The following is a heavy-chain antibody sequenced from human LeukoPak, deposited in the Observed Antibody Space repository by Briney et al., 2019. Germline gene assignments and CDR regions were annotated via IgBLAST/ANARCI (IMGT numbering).Heavy chain of an antibody. CDR2: ISGSGGST. CDR1: GFTFSSYA. CDR3: AKDRGPYGDYDYFDY. V-gene: IGHV3-23*01. Sequence: PGGSLRLSCAASGFTFSSYAMSWVRQAPGKGLEWVSAISGSGGSTYYVDSVKGRFTISRDNSKNTLYLQMNSLRAEDTAVYYCAKDRGPYGDYDYFDYWGQGTLVTVSS. J-gene: IGHJ4*02. D-gene: IGHD4-17*01.